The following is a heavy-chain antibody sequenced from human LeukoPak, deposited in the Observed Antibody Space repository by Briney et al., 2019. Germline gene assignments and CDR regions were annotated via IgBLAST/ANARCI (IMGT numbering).Heavy chain of an antibody. Sequence: GGSLRLSCAVSGFTFSSYSMNWVRQAPGKGLEWVSYISSSSSTIYYADSVKGRFTISRDNAKNSLYLQMNSLRAEDTAVYYCARGGLENWFDPWGQGTLVTVSS. CDR3: ARGGLENWFDP. J-gene: IGHJ5*02. D-gene: IGHD3/OR15-3a*01. CDR2: ISSSSSTI. V-gene: IGHV3-48*01. CDR1: GFTFSSYS.